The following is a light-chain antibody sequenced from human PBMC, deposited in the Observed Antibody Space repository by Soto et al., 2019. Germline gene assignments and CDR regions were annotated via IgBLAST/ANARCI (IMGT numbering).Light chain of an antibody. Sequence: IPLTQSPSSLSASVGDRVTITCRASQDVSSYLAWYQQKPGTAPKLLIHAISRLQSGVPSRFSGSGSGTDFTLAIKGLQPEDFATYYCQQLNTYPLTFGGGTRVDVK. CDR3: QQLNTYPLT. J-gene: IGKJ4*01. V-gene: IGKV1-9*01. CDR2: AIS. CDR1: QDVSSY.